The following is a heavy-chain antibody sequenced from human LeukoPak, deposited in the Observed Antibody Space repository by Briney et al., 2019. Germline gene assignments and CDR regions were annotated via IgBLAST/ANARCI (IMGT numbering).Heavy chain of an antibody. D-gene: IGHD3-22*01. Sequence: PGGSPRLSCAASGFTFTTYAMSWVRQAPGKGLEWVSAISGSGGSTYYADSVKGRFTISRDNSKNTLYLQMNSLRAEDTAVYYCARRCYDSSGFDYWGQGTLVTVSS. J-gene: IGHJ4*02. CDR3: ARRCYDSSGFDY. CDR2: ISGSGGST. CDR1: GFTFTTYA. V-gene: IGHV3-23*01.